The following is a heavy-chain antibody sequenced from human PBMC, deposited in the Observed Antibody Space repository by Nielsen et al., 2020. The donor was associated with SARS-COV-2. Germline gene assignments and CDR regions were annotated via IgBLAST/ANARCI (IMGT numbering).Heavy chain of an antibody. CDR2: ISYDGNKN. V-gene: IGHV3-30*03. Sequence: GESLKISCAASGLTLSNYGMHWFRQAPGKGLEWVAVISYDGNKNYYADSVKGRFTISRDKSKNAVYLQMNSLRVEDTAVYYCARATDVWSGYLPFDYWGRGTLVTVSS. J-gene: IGHJ4*02. CDR3: ARATDVWSGYLPFDY. D-gene: IGHD3-3*01. CDR1: GLTLSNYG.